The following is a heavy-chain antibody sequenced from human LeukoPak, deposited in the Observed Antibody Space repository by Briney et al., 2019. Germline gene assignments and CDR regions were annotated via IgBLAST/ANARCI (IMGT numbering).Heavy chain of an antibody. CDR2: IKPDGSEE. CDR1: GFSFTSYF. CDR3: AASSIWIYGS. Sequence: GGSLRLSCAASGFSFTSYFMGWVRQAPGKGLEWVANIKPDGSEEFYVDSVKGRFTISRDIAKSSLFLQMNSLRADDTAIYYCAASSIWIYGSWGQGTLVTVSS. V-gene: IGHV3-7*01. D-gene: IGHD3-10*01. J-gene: IGHJ4*02.